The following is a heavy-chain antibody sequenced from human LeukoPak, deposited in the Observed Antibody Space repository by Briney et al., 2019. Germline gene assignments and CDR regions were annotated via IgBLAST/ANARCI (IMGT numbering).Heavy chain of an antibody. V-gene: IGHV3-48*04. CDR3: ARFGGRPMGRAFYYYMDV. CDR2: INSSSRTF. CDR1: AFTFSSYS. Sequence: GGSLTLSCAASAFTFSSYSMNWVPQAPGKGLKWGSYINSSSRTFSYADSVRGRFTISRDNTTNSLYLQRISLGAEDTAVYYCARFGGRPMGRAFYYYMDVWGKGTTVTVSS. J-gene: IGHJ6*03. D-gene: IGHD3-10*01.